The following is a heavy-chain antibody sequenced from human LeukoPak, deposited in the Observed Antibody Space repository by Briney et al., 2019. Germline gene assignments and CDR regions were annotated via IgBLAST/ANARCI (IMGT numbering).Heavy chain of an antibody. J-gene: IGHJ4*02. D-gene: IGHD6-19*01. V-gene: IGHV2-5*02. CDR3: AHWREDSSGWYASDY. CDR1: GFSLSTSGVG. Sequence: SGPTLVKPTQTLTLTCTFSGFSLSTSGVGAGWIRQPPGKALEWLALIYWDDDKRYSPSRKSRLTITKDTSKNQVVLTMTNIDPVDTATYYCAHWREDSSGWYASDYWGQGTLVTVSS. CDR2: IYWDDDK.